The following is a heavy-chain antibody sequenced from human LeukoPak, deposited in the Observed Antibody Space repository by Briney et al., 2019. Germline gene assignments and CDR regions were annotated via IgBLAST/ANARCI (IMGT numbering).Heavy chain of an antibody. Sequence: GGSLRLSCAASKFTFSTYWMSWVRQAPGKGLEWVSSISSSSSSIYYADSVKGRFTISRDNAKNSLYLQMNSLRAEDTAVYYCARGGSGNWNAPFDYWGQGTLVTVSS. D-gene: IGHD1-1*01. J-gene: IGHJ4*02. CDR1: KFTFSTYW. V-gene: IGHV3-21*01. CDR2: ISSSSSSI. CDR3: ARGGSGNWNAPFDY.